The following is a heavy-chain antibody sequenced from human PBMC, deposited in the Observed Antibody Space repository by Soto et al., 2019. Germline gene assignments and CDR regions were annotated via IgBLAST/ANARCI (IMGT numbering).Heavy chain of an antibody. D-gene: IGHD3-16*01. CDR2: TSGSGGTT. CDR3: SKCCVATGGSGRRPWSFDS. CDR1: GFTFSSFA. Sequence: EVQLLESGGGLVQPGGSLGLSCAASGFTFSSFAMSWVRQAPGKGLEWVSATSGSGGTTYYADSVKGRFTISRNNSKNTLYLHMDSLGGEDAAIYYCSKCCVATGGSGRRPWSFDSWGQGALVHVSS. V-gene: IGHV3-23*01. J-gene: IGHJ4*02.